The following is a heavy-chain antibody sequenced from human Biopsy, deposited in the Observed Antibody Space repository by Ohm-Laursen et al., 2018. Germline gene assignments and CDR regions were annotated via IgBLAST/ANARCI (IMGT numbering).Heavy chain of an antibody. CDR1: GGTFSSDI. V-gene: IGHV1-69*06. D-gene: IGHD3-22*01. Sequence: AASVKVSCKASGGTFSSDIFAWVRQAPGHRPEWMGDVMPFFGTAQYAPKLQGRVSMTADKTTYTAYMELTSLTSEDTDVYFCARHYYDTSGYNWFDPWGQGTLVTVSS. CDR2: VMPFFGTA. J-gene: IGHJ5*02. CDR3: ARHYYDTSGYNWFDP.